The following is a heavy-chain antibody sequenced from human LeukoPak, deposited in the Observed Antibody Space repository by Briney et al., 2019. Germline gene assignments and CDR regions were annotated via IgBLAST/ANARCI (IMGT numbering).Heavy chain of an antibody. CDR1: GFTFSSYS. J-gene: IGHJ3*02. CDR2: ISSSSSYI. CDR3: ARDEAYCGGDCYPGVRAFDI. Sequence: KPGGSLRLSCAASGFTFSSYSMNWVRQAPGKGLEWASSISSSSSYIYYADSVKGRFTISRDNAKNSLYLQMNSLRAEDTAVYYCARDEAYCGGDCYPGVRAFDIWGQGTMVTVSS. D-gene: IGHD2-21*02. V-gene: IGHV3-21*01.